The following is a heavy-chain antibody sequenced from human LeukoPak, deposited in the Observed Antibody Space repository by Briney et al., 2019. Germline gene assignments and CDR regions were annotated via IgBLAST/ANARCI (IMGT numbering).Heavy chain of an antibody. CDR2: IYHSGST. CDR3: TRGGYSCFVRHSRWFDR. J-gene: IGHJ5*02. D-gene: IGHD5-12*01. CDR1: GGSISSSNW. Sequence: SGTLSLTCAVSGGSISSSNWWSGARRPPGKGLEWFGEIYHSGSTNYNPSPKSRVTISGDNSKNKFYLKLSSVTAADTAVYYCTRGGYSCFVRHSRWFDRWGQGALVTVSS. V-gene: IGHV4-4*02.